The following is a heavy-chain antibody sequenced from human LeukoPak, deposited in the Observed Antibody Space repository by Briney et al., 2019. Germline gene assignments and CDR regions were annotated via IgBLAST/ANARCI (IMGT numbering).Heavy chain of an antibody. CDR1: GFTVSSNY. Sequence: GGSLRVSCAASGFTVSSNYMSCVRQAPGKGLEWVSVIYSGGSTYYADSVKGRFTISRDNSKNTLYLQMNSLRAEDTAVYYCFSGYSSSWGGYWGQGTLVTVSS. J-gene: IGHJ4*02. V-gene: IGHV3-53*01. CDR2: IYSGGST. D-gene: IGHD6-13*01. CDR3: FSGYSSSWGGY.